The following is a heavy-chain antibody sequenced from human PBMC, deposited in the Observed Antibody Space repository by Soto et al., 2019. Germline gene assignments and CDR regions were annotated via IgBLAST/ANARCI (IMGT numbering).Heavy chain of an antibody. V-gene: IGHV1-69*13. CDR2: IIPIFGTA. J-gene: IGHJ4*02. Sequence: SVKVSCKASGYTFTNYAMHWVRQAPGQGLEWMGGIIPIFGTANYAQKFQGRVTITADESTSTAYMELSSLRSEDTAVYYCARESRYCSGGSCYFLPGIDYWGQGTRVTVSS. CDR3: ARESRYCSGGSCYFLPGIDY. CDR1: GYTFTNYA. D-gene: IGHD2-15*01.